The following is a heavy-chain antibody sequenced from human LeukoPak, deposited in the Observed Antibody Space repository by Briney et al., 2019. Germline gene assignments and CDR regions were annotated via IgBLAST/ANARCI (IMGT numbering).Heavy chain of an antibody. J-gene: IGHJ6*02. CDR1: GFTFSSYG. CDR3: ARGPPPIPAAEHYGMDV. Sequence: GRSLRLSCAASGFTFSSYGMHWVRQAPGKGLEWVAVIWYDGSNKYYADSVKGRFTISRDNSKNTVYLKMNRVRAEDTAVYECARGPPPIPAAEHYGMDVWGQGPTVTVSS. V-gene: IGHV3-33*01. D-gene: IGHD6-13*01. CDR2: IWYDGSNK.